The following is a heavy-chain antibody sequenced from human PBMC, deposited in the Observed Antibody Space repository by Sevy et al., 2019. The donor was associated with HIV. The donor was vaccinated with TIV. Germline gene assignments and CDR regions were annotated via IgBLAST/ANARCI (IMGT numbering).Heavy chain of an antibody. D-gene: IGHD1-26*01. J-gene: IGHJ3*02. CDR1: GFTFSSYA. CDR2: LSGSGGST. Sequence: GGSLRLSCVASGFTFSSYAMNWVRQAPGKGLEWVSGLSGSGGSTKYADSVKGLFTISRDNSKNTLYLQMNSLRAEDTAVYYCAKDRVWELGDAFDIWGQGTMVTVSS. CDR3: AKDRVWELGDAFDI. V-gene: IGHV3-23*01.